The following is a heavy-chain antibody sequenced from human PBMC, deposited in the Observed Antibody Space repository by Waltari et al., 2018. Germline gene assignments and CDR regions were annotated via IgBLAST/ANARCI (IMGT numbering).Heavy chain of an antibody. Sequence: EVQLVQSGAEVKKPGESLKISCKGSGYSFTSYWIGWVRQMPGKGLEWMGTIYPGDSDTRYSPSFQGQVISSAEKSFSTAYLQVSSLKASDTAMYYCARPVVPAAADAFDIWGQGTMVTVSS. D-gene: IGHD2-2*01. V-gene: IGHV5-51*01. J-gene: IGHJ3*02. CDR3: ARPVVPAAADAFDI. CDR1: GYSFTSYW. CDR2: IYPGDSDT.